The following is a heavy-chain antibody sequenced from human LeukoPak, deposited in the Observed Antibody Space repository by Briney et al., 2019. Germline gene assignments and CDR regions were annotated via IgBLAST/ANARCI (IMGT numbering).Heavy chain of an antibody. CDR3: ARGGTGLAVAAVDY. D-gene: IGHD6-19*01. V-gene: IGHV4-59*01. Sequence: SETLSLTCTVSGGSISSYYWSWIRQPPGKGLERIGYIYYSGSTNYNPSLKSRVTISVDTSKNQFSLKLSSVTAADTAVYYCARGGTGLAVAAVDYWGQGTLVTVSS. J-gene: IGHJ4*02. CDR2: IYYSGST. CDR1: GGSISSYY.